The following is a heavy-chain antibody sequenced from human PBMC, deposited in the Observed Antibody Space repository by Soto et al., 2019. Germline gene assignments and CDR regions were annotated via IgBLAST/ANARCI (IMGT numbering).Heavy chain of an antibody. D-gene: IGHD6-19*01. CDR1: GFTFDDYA. Sequence: PGGSLILSCAASGFTFDDYAMHWVRQAPGKGLEWVSGISWNSGSIGYADSVKGRFTISRDNAKNSLYLQMNSLRAEDTALYYCAKGSIRGWYSVFAPWGQGTLDPVSS. CDR3: AKGSIRGWYSVFAP. V-gene: IGHV3-9*01. CDR2: ISWNSGSI. J-gene: IGHJ5*02.